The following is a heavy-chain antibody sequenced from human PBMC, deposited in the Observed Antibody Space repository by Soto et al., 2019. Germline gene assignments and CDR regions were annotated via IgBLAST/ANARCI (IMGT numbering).Heavy chain of an antibody. CDR3: ASLITMVRGVMKDY. CDR2: INHSGST. CDR1: GGYFSVYY. Sequence: QVQLQQWGAGLLKPSETLSLTCAVSGGYFSVYYWCWIRQPPGTGLEWMGEINHSGSTNYTPSLKSRVSISVDTTKNHLARKLSSVTAADTAVYYCASLITMVRGVMKDYWGQGTLVTVSS. D-gene: IGHD3-10*01. V-gene: IGHV4-34*01. J-gene: IGHJ4*02.